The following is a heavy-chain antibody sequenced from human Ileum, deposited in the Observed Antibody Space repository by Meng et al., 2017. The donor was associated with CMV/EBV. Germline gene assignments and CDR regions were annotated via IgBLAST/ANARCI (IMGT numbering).Heavy chain of an antibody. Sequence: QVELQVVCTGLVKPSQNLYLPRTVSGGSITSGNYYWSWIRQPPGRGLEWIGYIYYSGSPYYKPSLKSRVTISLDTSKNQFSLNLRSVTATDSAVYYCVRQVVAASFDYWGQGALVTVSS. J-gene: IGHJ4*02. V-gene: IGHV4-30-4*08. CDR3: VRQVVAASFDY. CDR1: GGSITSGNYY. D-gene: IGHD2-15*01. CDR2: IYYSGSP.